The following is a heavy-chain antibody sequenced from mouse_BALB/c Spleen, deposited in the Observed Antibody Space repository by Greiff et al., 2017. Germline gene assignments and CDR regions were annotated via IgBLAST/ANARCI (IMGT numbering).Heavy chain of an antibody. CDR1: GYTFSSYW. V-gene: IGHV1-9*01. Sequence: VQLQQSGAELMKPGASVKISCKATGYTFSSYWIEWVKQRPGHGLEWIGEILPGSGSTNYNEKFKGKATFTADTSSNTAYMQLSSLTSEDSAVYYGARGKIYYGNHGYFDVWGAGTTVTVSS. CDR2: ILPGSGST. D-gene: IGHD2-1*01. J-gene: IGHJ1*01. CDR3: ARGKIYYGNHGYFDV.